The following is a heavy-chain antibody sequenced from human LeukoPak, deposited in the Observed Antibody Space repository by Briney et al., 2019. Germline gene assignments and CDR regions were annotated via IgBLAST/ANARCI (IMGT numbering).Heavy chain of an antibody. CDR2: IYYSGST. D-gene: IGHD3-10*01. J-gene: IGHJ4*02. CDR3: ASLSYYYGSGSYYNFD. CDR1: GGSTSSGGHY. Sequence: SETLSLTCTVSGGSTSSGGHYWSWIRQHPGKGLEWIGYIYYSGSTYYNPSLKSRVAISVDTSKNQFSLKLSSVTAADTAVYYCASLSYYYGSGSYYNFDWGQGTLVTVSS. V-gene: IGHV4-31*03.